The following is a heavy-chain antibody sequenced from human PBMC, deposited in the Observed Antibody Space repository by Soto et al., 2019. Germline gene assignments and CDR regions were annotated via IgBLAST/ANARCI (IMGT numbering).Heavy chain of an antibody. V-gene: IGHV3-23*01. CDR3: AKVEDYDSSGRGGWFDP. CDR2: ISGSGGST. CDR1: GFTFSSYA. Sequence: EVQLLESGGGLVQPGGSLRLSCAASGFTFSSYAMSWVRQAPGKGLEWVSAISGSGGSTYYADSVKGRFTISRDNSKNTLYLQMNSLRAEVTAVYYCAKVEDYDSSGRGGWFDPWGQGTLVTVSS. D-gene: IGHD3-22*01. J-gene: IGHJ5*02.